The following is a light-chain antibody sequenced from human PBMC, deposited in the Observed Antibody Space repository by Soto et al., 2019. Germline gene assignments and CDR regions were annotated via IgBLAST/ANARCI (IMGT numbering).Light chain of an antibody. CDR3: AAWDDSLNGYWM. CDR2: SNN. V-gene: IGLV1-44*01. CDR1: SSNIGSNT. Sequence: QSVLTQPPSASGTPGQRVTISCSGSSSNIGSNTVNWYQQLPGTAPKLLIYSNNQRPSGVPDRFSGSKSGTSASLAISGLQYEDEADYYCAAWDDSLNGYWMFGGGTKLTVL. J-gene: IGLJ3*02.